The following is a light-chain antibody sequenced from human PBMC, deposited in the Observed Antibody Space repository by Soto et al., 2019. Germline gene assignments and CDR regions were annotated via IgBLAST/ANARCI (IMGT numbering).Light chain of an antibody. CDR3: QKCKIAPFT. V-gene: IGKV1-27*01. CDR1: QAISSH. Sequence: IQLTQSPSSLSASVGDRVTITCRASQAISSHLAWYQQKPGKAPKLLIYAASTLQSGVPSRFSGSGSGTDFTLTISSLQPEDVATYYCQKCKIAPFTFGGGTKVEMK. CDR2: AAS. J-gene: IGKJ4*01.